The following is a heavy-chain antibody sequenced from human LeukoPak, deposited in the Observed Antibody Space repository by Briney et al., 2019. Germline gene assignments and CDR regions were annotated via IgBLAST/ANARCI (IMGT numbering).Heavy chain of an antibody. CDR2: IKQDGSEK. CDR1: GITFNMFW. CDR3: ARNPYDFWSGYYEYFDY. V-gene: IGHV3-7*01. J-gene: IGHJ4*02. Sequence: GGSLRLSCAASGITFNMFWMSWDRQAPGKGLEWVANIKQDGSEKYYVDSVKGRFTISRDNAKNSLYLQMNSLRAEDTAVYYCARNPYDFWSGYYEYFDYWGQGTLVTVSS. D-gene: IGHD3-3*01.